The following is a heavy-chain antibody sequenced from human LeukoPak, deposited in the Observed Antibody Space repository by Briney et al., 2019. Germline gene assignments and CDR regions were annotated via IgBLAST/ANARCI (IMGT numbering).Heavy chain of an antibody. Sequence: GGSLRLSCAASGFTFSSYSMNWVRQAPGKGLEWVSYISSSSSTIYYADSVRGRFTISRDTSQNELYLQMSSLRVDDSAIYYCAKDHSADGWPTFEYWGRGTLVSVSS. CDR2: ISSSSSTI. J-gene: IGHJ4*02. CDR3: AKDHSADGWPTFEY. CDR1: GFTFSSYS. V-gene: IGHV3-48*04. D-gene: IGHD5-24*01.